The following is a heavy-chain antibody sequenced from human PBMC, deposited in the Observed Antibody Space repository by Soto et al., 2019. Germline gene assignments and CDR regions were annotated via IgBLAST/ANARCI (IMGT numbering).Heavy chain of an antibody. CDR3: ARGPRVSSTGTGAH. Sequence: WGSLRLSCAVSGFTFSAYWMHWVRQVPGKGLTWVSRISDDGSTATYADSVKGRFVISRDNAKNSLYLEMNTLRADDSGLYYCARGPRVSSTGTGAHWGRGTLVTVSS. D-gene: IGHD1-1*01. J-gene: IGHJ4*02. V-gene: IGHV3-74*01. CDR1: GFTFSAYW. CDR2: ISDDGSTA.